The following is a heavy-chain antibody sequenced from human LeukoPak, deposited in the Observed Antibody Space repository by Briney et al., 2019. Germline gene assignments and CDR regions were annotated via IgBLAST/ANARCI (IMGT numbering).Heavy chain of an antibody. CDR1: GGSISSNAYY. V-gene: IGHV4-39*01. Sequence: PSETLSLTCTVSGGSISSNAYYWGWIRRPPGKWLEGIGSIYYSGTTYYNPSLKSRVTISVDPSKNQFSLKLSSVTAADTAVYFCARHGATAYFFDYWGQGILVTVSS. CDR2: IYYSGTT. CDR3: ARHGATAYFFDY. J-gene: IGHJ4*02. D-gene: IGHD1-26*01.